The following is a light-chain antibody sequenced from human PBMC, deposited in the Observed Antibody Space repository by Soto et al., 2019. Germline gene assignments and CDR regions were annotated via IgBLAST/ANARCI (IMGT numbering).Light chain of an antibody. CDR2: SAS. CDR1: QSILNY. V-gene: IGKV1-39*01. CDR3: QQTHSFPIT. J-gene: IGKJ1*01. Sequence: DIQMTQSPSSLSASVGDIVTIACRASQSILNYFNWSQPKPGKAPDLLISSASSLQSGVPSRFSGSGSGTDFTLTISSLQPEDFAIYYCQQTHSFPITFGQGTKVDI.